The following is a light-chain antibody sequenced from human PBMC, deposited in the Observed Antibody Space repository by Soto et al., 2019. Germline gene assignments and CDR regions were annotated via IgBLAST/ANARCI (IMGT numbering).Light chain of an antibody. CDR1: QSVSSSY. CDR2: GAS. V-gene: IGKV3-20*01. Sequence: IVLTQSPGTLSLSPGERATLSCRASQSVSSSYLAWYQQKPGQAPRLLIYGASSRATGIPDRFSGGGSETDFTLTISRLESEDSAVYYCQQYGMSPFTFGGGTKVDI. CDR3: QQYGMSPFT. J-gene: IGKJ4*01.